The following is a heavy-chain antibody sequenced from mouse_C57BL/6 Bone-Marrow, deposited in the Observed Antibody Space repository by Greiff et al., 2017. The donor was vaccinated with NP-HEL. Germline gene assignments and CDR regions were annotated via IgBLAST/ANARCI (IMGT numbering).Heavy chain of an antibody. Sequence: VQLQQPGAELVRPGTSVKLSCKASGYTFTSYWMHWVKQRPGQGLEWIGVIDPTDSYTNYNQTLTGKATLTVDTSSSTAYMQLSSLTSEDAAVYYCARVSTMVKGFAYWGQGTLVTVSA. CDR2: IDPTDSYT. CDR1: GYTFTSYW. V-gene: IGHV1-59*01. D-gene: IGHD2-2*01. J-gene: IGHJ3*01. CDR3: ARVSTMVKGFAY.